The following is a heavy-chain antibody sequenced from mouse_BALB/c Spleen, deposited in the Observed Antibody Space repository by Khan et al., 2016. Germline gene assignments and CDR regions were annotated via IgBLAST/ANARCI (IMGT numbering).Heavy chain of an antibody. Sequence: EVELVESGPGLVKPSQSLSLTCTVTGYSITSDYAWNWIRQFPGNKLEWMGYIYYSGSTSYNPSLKSRISITRDTSKNQFFLRLNSVTTEDTATXYCARPYGSNYGYFDVWGAGTTVTVSS. CDR2: IYYSGST. CDR3: ARPYGSNYGYFDV. D-gene: IGHD1-1*01. V-gene: IGHV3-2*02. J-gene: IGHJ1*01. CDR1: GYSITSDYA.